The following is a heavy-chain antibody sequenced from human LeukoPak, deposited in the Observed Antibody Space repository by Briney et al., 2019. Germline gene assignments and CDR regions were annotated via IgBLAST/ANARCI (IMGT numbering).Heavy chain of an antibody. J-gene: IGHJ5*02. CDR2: IYYSGST. CDR1: GGSISSGGYY. CDR3: ARTEYCGGDCYSDSWFDP. Sequence: PSETPSLTCTVSGGSISSGGYYWSWIRQHPGKGLEWIGYIYYSGSTYYNPSLKSRVTISVDTSKNQFSLKLSSVTAADTAVYYCARTEYCGGDCYSDSWFDPWGQGTLVTVSS. D-gene: IGHD2-21*02. V-gene: IGHV4-31*03.